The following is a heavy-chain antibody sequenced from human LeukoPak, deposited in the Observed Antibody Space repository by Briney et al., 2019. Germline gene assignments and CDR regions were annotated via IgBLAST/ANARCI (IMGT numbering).Heavy chain of an antibody. CDR3: ARQQRIRHCSEGVCTEGYYFDY. D-gene: IGHD2-15*01. V-gene: IGHV3-23*01. Sequence: GGSLRLSCAGTGFAFNMFAIDWVRQAPGKGLEWVSGLSRGGSTTNYADSVKGRVTISRDKSQNSVFLQLHSLRPEDTAVYYCARQQRIRHCSEGVCTEGYYFDYWGQGTLVTVSS. CDR1: GFAFNMFA. CDR2: LSRGGSTT. J-gene: IGHJ4*02.